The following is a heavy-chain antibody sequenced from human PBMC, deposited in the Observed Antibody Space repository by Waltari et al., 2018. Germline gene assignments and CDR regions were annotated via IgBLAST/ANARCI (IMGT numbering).Heavy chain of an antibody. V-gene: IGHV4-39*07. CDR1: GGSISSSSYY. CDR2: IYYRGST. Sequence: QLQLQESGPGPVKPSETLSLTCTVSGGSISSSSYYWGWIRQPPGKGLEWIGSIYYRGSTYYNPSLKRRVTISVDTSKNQFSLKLSSVTAADTAVYYCARDFRGRIIAARLGAFDIWGQGTMVTVSS. CDR3: ARDFRGRIIAARLGAFDI. D-gene: IGHD6-6*01. J-gene: IGHJ3*02.